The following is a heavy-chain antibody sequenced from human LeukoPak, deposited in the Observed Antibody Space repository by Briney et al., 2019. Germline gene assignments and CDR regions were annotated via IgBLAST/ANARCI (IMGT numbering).Heavy chain of an antibody. CDR1: GFTFSSYS. D-gene: IGHD3-16*01. Sequence: GGSLRLSCAASGFTFSSYSMNWVRQAPGKGLEWVSYISTSGSYIYYSDSVKGRFTMSRDNAKNSLYLQMSGLRGEDTAVYYCARDARGHHAFDIWGQGTMVTVSS. CDR2: ISTSGSYI. V-gene: IGHV3-21*01. J-gene: IGHJ3*02. CDR3: ARDARGHHAFDI.